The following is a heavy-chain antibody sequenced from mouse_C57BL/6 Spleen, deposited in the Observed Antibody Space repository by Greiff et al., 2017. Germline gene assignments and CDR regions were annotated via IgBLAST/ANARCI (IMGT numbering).Heavy chain of an antibody. CDR3: AREGYYSNYLYYFDY. CDR2: ISDGGSYT. Sequence: EVQLVESGGGLVKPGGSLKLSCAASGFTFSSYAMSWVRQTPQKRLEWVATISDGGSYTYYPDNVKGRFTISRDNAKNNLYRQMSHLKSEDTAMYYCAREGYYSNYLYYFDYWGQGTTLTVSS. V-gene: IGHV5-4*01. CDR1: GFTFSSYA. J-gene: IGHJ2*01. D-gene: IGHD2-5*01.